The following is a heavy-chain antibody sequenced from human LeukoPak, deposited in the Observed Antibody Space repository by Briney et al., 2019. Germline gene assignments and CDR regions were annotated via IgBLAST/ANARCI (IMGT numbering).Heavy chain of an antibody. V-gene: IGHV3-15*01. CDR3: TTWWEEPRTPYF. J-gene: IGHJ4*02. D-gene: IGHD1-26*01. CDR2: IKSKTDGGTT. Sequence: GGSLRLSCAASGITFSNAWMSWVRQAPGQGLMWVGRIKSKTDGGTTDYAAPVKGRFTISRDDSKNTLYLQMNSLKTEDTAVYYCTTWWEEPRTPYFWGQGTLVTVSS. CDR1: GITFSNAW.